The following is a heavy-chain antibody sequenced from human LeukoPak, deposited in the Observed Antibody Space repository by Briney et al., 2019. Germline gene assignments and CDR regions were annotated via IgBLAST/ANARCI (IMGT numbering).Heavy chain of an antibody. V-gene: IGHV4-4*07. J-gene: IGHJ5*02. CDR2: IYTSGST. CDR3: ARGGSSGWAINWFDP. Sequence: SETLSLTCTVSGGSISSYYWSWIRQPAGKGLEWIGRIYTSGSTNYNPSLKSRVTISVDKSKNQFSLKLSSVTAADTAVYYCARGGSSGWAINWFDPWGQGTLVAVSS. CDR1: GGSISSYY. D-gene: IGHD6-19*01.